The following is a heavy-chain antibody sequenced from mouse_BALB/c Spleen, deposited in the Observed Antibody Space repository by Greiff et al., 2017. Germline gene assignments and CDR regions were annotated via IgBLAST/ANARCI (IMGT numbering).Heavy chain of an antibody. CDR1: GFNIKDYY. Sequence: EVKLMESGAELVRPGALVKLSCKASGFNIKDYYMHWVKQRPEQGLEWIGWIDPENGNTKYDPKFQGKATITADTSSNTAYLQLSSLTSEDTAVYYCALGEFAYWGQGTLVTVSA. D-gene: IGHD3-3*01. J-gene: IGHJ3*01. CDR3: ALGEFAY. V-gene: IGHV14-1*02. CDR2: IDPENGNT.